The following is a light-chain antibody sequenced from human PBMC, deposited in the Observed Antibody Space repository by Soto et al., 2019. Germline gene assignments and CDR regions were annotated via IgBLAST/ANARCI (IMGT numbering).Light chain of an antibody. V-gene: IGKV3-20*01. J-gene: IGKJ2*01. CDR2: SAS. CDR1: QTVSKSY. Sequence: EIVLTQSPGTLSLSPGERATLSCRTSQTVSKSYLAWFQQRPGQAPRLLIYSASTRATGIPDRFSGSGSGTDFTLTISRLEPKDFAVYYCQHYGTSPGYTFGQGTKLEIK. CDR3: QHYGTSPGYT.